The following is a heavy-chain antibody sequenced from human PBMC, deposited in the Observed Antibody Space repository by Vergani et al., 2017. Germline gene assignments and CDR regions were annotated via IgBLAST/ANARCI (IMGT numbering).Heavy chain of an antibody. V-gene: IGHV4-39*01. J-gene: IGHJ4*02. Sequence: QVQLQESGPGLVKPSETLSLTCTVSGGSISSYYWGWIRQPPGKGLEWIGSIYYSGSTYYNPSLKSRVTISVDTSKNQFSLKLSSVTAADTAVYYCARHGNPNYGDYVFDYWGQGTLVTVSS. CDR3: ARHGNPNYGDYVFDY. CDR1: GGSISSYY. CDR2: IYYSGST. D-gene: IGHD4-17*01.